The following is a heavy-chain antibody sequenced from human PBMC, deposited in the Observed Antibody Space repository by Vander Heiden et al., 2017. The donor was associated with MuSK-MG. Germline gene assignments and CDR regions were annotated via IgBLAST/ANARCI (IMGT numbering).Heavy chain of an antibody. D-gene: IGHD3-22*01. Sequence: EVQLVESGGGLVQPGGSLRPSCAAPGFTFRSYPLNWVRQAPGKGLEWVSYISSSSTTIYYADSVKGRFTISRDNAKNSLYLQMNSLRAEDTAVYYCAREHYYDKSLYTMDVWGQGTTVTVSS. V-gene: IGHV3-48*01. CDR2: ISSSSTTI. J-gene: IGHJ6*02. CDR3: AREHYYDKSLYTMDV. CDR1: GFTFRSYP.